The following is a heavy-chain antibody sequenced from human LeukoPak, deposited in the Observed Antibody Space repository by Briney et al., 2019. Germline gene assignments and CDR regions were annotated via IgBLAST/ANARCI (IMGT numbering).Heavy chain of an antibody. J-gene: IGHJ3*02. CDR2: MNPNSGNT. D-gene: IGHD3-22*01. CDR3: ARASEDYYNSSGYLGPDAFDI. Sequence: ASVKASCKASGYTFTSYDINWVRQAPGQGLEWMGWMNPNSGNTGYAQKFQGRVTITRTTSISTAYMELSRMRSEDTGVYYCARASEDYYNSSGYLGPDAFDIWGQGTMVTVSS. CDR1: GYTFTSYD. V-gene: IGHV1-8*03.